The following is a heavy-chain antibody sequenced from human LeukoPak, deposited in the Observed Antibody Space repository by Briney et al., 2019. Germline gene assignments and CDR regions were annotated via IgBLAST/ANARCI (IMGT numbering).Heavy chain of an antibody. Sequence: SETLSLTCTVSGGSISSSSYYWGWIRQPPGKGLEWIVSIYYSGSTYYNPSLKSRVTISVDTSKNQFSLKLSSVTAADTAVYYCASPNPYIVVVPAAGGPNAFDIWGQGTMVTVSS. CDR1: GGSISSSSYY. V-gene: IGHV4-39*01. J-gene: IGHJ3*02. CDR2: IYYSGST. CDR3: ASPNPYIVVVPAAGGPNAFDI. D-gene: IGHD2-2*01.